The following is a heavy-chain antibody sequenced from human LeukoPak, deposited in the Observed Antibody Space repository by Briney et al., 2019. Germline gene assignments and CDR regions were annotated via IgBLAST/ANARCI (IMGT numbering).Heavy chain of an antibody. CDR2: IYPGDSDT. Sequence: ASVKVSCKGSGYSFTSYWIGWVRQMPGKGLEWMGIIYPGDSDTRYSPSFQGQVTISADKSISTAYLQWSSLKASDTAMYYCARSTMMRIGYDFGHAFDIWGQGTMVTVSS. CDR1: GYSFTSYW. D-gene: IGHD5-12*01. J-gene: IGHJ3*02. CDR3: ARSTMMRIGYDFGHAFDI. V-gene: IGHV5-51*01.